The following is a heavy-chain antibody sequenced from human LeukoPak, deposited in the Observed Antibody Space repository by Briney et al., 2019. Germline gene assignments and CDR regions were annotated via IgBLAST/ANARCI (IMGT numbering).Heavy chain of an antibody. CDR3: TRGPWELLRFDY. V-gene: IGHV3-49*03. CDR2: IRSKAYGGTT. Sequence: GGSLRLSCTASGFTLGDYAMSWFRQAPGKGLEWVGFIRSKAYGGTTEYAASVKGRFTISRDDSKSIAYLQMNSLKTEDTAVYYCTRGPWELLRFDYWGQGTLVTVSS. CDR1: GFTLGDYA. D-gene: IGHD1-26*01. J-gene: IGHJ4*02.